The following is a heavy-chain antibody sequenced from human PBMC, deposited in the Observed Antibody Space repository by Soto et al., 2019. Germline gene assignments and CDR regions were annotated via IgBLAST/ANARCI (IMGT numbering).Heavy chain of an antibody. Sequence: PVGSLRLSCAASGFTFSSYAMSWVRQAPGKGLEWVSAISGSGGSTYYADSVKGRFTISRDNSKNTLYLQMNSLRAEDTAVYYCAKGIYSSSPYGMDVWGQGTTVTVS. CDR1: GFTFSSYA. D-gene: IGHD6-13*01. CDR3: AKGIYSSSPYGMDV. CDR2: ISGSGGST. V-gene: IGHV3-23*01. J-gene: IGHJ6*02.